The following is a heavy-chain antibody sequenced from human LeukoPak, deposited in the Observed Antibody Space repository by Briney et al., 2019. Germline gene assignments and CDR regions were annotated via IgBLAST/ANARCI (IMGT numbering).Heavy chain of an antibody. D-gene: IGHD3-3*01. CDR1: GGSFSGYY. V-gene: IGHV3-23*01. J-gene: IGHJ4*02. CDR3: ARSRRYYDFWSGYYLDY. CDR2: ISGRGGST. Sequence: PSETLSLTCAVYGGSFSGYYWSWIRQPPGKGLEWVSAISGRGGSTYYADSVKGRFTISRDNSKNTLYLQMISLRAEDTAVYYCARSRRYYDFWSGYYLDYWGQGTLVTVSS.